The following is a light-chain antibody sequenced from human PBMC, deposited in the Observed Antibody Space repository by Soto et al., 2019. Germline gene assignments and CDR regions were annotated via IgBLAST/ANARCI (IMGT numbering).Light chain of an antibody. V-gene: IGKV1-5*01. J-gene: IGKJ1*01. Sequence: DIQMTQSPSTLSASVGDRVTITCRASQTISSWLAWYQQKPGKAPKLLIYDVSSLESGVPSRFSGRGSGTQFTLTISSLQPDDFATYYCQPYNSFSGTFGPGTKVDIK. CDR2: DVS. CDR3: QPYNSFSGT. CDR1: QTISSW.